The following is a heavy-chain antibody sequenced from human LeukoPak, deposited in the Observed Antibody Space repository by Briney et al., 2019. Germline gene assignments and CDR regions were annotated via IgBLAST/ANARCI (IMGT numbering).Heavy chain of an antibody. J-gene: IGHJ4*02. CDR3: ARDRVGGYYDSSGPHFDY. CDR1: GGSISSYY. V-gene: IGHV4-59*01. D-gene: IGHD3-22*01. CDR2: IYYSGST. Sequence: PSETLSLTCTVSGGSISSYYWSWIRQPPGKGLEWIGYIYYSGSTNYNPSLKSRVTISVDTSKNQFSLKLSSVTAADTAVYYCARDRVGGYYDSSGPHFDYWGQGTLVTVSS.